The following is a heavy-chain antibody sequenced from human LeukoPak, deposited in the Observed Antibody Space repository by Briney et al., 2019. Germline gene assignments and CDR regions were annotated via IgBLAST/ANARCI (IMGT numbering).Heavy chain of an antibody. J-gene: IGHJ4*02. CDR3: ARRGRIFGVVIIGYFDY. Sequence: GRSLRLSCAASGFTFSSYGMHWVRQAPGKGLEWVAVISYDGSNQFYADSVKGRFTISRDNSKNTLYLQMNSLRAEDTAVYYCARRGRIFGVVIIGYFDYWGQGTLVTVSS. V-gene: IGHV3-30*03. D-gene: IGHD3-3*01. CDR2: ISYDGSNQ. CDR1: GFTFSSYG.